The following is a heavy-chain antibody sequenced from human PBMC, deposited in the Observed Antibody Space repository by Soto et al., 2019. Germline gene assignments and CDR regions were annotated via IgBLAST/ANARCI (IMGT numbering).Heavy chain of an antibody. Sequence: PSETLSLTCSVSGDSVSSGDYYWSWIRQPPGKGLEWIGHVYFSGSTNYIPSLKSRLTISVDTAKNQFSLKLNSVTAADTAVYYCARIPVDTYMIYWSDPWGQGTQVTVS. CDR2: VYFSGST. CDR3: ARIPVDTYMIYWSDP. D-gene: IGHD3-16*01. CDR1: GDSVSSGDYY. J-gene: IGHJ5*02. V-gene: IGHV4-61*08.